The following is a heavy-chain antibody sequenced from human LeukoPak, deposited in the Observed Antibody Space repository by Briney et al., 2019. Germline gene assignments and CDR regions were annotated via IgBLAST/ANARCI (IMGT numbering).Heavy chain of an antibody. D-gene: IGHD2-8*01. Sequence: SETLSLTCTVSGDSIGSSGYYWGWIRQPPGKRLEWIGSIYYSGGTCYNPSLKSRVTISVDKSKNQFSLKLSSASAADTAVYYGARGDYCTNGVCAFDIWGQATMVTVSS. CDR2: IYYSGGT. V-gene: IGHV4-39*07. CDR1: GDSIGSSGYY. J-gene: IGHJ3*02. CDR3: ARGDYCTNGVCAFDI.